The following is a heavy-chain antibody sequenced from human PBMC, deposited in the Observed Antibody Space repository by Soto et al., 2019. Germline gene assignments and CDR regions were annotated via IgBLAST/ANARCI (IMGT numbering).Heavy chain of an antibody. V-gene: IGHV1-69*13. CDR1: GGTFSSYA. J-gene: IGHJ6*02. D-gene: IGHD2-2*01. Sequence: SVKVSCKASGGTFSSYAISWVRQAPGQGLEWMGGIIPIFGTANYAQKFQGRVTITADESTSTAYMELSSLRSEDTAVYYCASCSISCYSGYYYYGMDVWGQGTTVTVSS. CDR2: IIPIFGTA. CDR3: ASCSISCYSGYYYYGMDV.